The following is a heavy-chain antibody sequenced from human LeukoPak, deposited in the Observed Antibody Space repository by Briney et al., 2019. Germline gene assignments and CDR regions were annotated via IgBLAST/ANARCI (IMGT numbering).Heavy chain of an antibody. CDR2: ISSSSSYI. J-gene: IGHJ3*02. D-gene: IGHD3-22*01. CDR3: ARGYYYDSSLRRAFDI. Sequence: GGSLRLSCAASGFTFSSYSMNWVRQAPGKGLEWVSSISSSSSYIYYADSVKGRFTISRDNAKNSLYLQMNSLRAADTAVYYCARGYYYDSSLRRAFDIWGQGTMVTVSS. CDR1: GFTFSSYS. V-gene: IGHV3-21*01.